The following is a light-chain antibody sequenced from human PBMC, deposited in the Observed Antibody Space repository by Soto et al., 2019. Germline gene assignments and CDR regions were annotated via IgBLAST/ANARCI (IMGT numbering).Light chain of an antibody. Sequence: DIQMTQSPSSLSASVGDRVTITCRASQSISTYLNWYQQKPGKAPNRLIYGASSLQSGVPSRFSGSGSGTDFTLTISSLQPEDFATYYCQQSYSTPWTFGQGTKVEIK. CDR3: QQSYSTPWT. J-gene: IGKJ1*01. CDR1: QSISTY. CDR2: GAS. V-gene: IGKV1-39*01.